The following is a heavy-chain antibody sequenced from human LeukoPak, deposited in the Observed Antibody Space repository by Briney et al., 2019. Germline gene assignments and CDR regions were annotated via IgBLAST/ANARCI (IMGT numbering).Heavy chain of an antibody. V-gene: IGHV4-39*07. CDR2: INHSGST. CDR3: ARKINRAYYYGSGSYHNWFDP. Sequence: SETLSLTCTVSGGSISSSSYYWGWIRQPPGKGLEWIGEINHSGSTNYNPSLKSRVTISVDTSKNQFSLKLSSVTAADTAVYYCARKINRAYYYGSGSYHNWFDPWGQGTLVTVSS. J-gene: IGHJ5*02. D-gene: IGHD3-10*01. CDR1: GGSISSSSYY.